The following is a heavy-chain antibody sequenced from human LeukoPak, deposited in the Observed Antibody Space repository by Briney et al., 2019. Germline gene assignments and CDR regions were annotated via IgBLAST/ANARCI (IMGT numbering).Heavy chain of an antibody. CDR2: IWYDGSNK. CDR3: ARDGDYGDYRAYYFDY. D-gene: IGHD4-17*01. J-gene: IGHJ4*02. Sequence: PGRSLRLSCAASGFTFSSYGMHWVRQAPGKGLEWVAAIWYDGSNKYYADSVKGRFTISRDNSKNTLYLQMNSLRAEDTAVYYCARDGDYGDYRAYYFDYWGQGTLVTVSS. CDR1: GFTFSSYG. V-gene: IGHV3-33*01.